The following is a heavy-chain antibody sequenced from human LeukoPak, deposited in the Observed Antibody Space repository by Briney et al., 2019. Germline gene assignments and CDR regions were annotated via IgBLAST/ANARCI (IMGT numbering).Heavy chain of an antibody. D-gene: IGHD6-13*01. CDR2: IYYSGST. V-gene: IGHV4-59*01. J-gene: IGHJ4*02. CDR1: GGSISSYY. CDR3: ARSRAAAGTNYFDY. Sequence: SETLSLTCTVSGGSISSYYWSWIRQPPGKGLEWIGYIYYSGSTNYNPSLKSRVTISVDTSKNQFSLKLSSVTAADTAVYYCARSRAAAGTNYFDYWGQGTLVTVSS.